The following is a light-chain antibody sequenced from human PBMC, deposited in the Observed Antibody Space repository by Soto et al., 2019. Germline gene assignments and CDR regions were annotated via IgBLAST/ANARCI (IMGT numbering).Light chain of an antibody. CDR3: SSYTRRTTYV. V-gene: IGLV2-14*01. CDR2: EVS. Sequence: QSVLTQPASVSGSPGQATTISCTGTSSDIGASNYLSCYQHYPGKAPKHIIYEVSNRPSRVSFRFSCSNSGNSPSPTLSPLQAEDEADYYCSSYTRRTTYVFGTGTKVTVL. CDR1: SSDIGASNY. J-gene: IGLJ1*01.